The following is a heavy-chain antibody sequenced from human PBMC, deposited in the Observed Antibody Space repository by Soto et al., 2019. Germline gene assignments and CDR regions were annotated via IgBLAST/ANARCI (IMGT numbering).Heavy chain of an antibody. J-gene: IGHJ6*02. CDR2: ISAYNGNT. V-gene: IGHV1-18*01. CDR1: GYTFTSYG. D-gene: IGHD3-3*01. Sequence: ASVKVSCKASGYTFTSYGISWVRQAPGQGLEWMGWISAYNGNTNYAQKLQGRVTMTTDTSTSTAYMELRSLRSDDTAVYYCARDDDLRSGNGYYYGMDVWGQGTTVTVSS. CDR3: ARDDDLRSGNGYYYGMDV.